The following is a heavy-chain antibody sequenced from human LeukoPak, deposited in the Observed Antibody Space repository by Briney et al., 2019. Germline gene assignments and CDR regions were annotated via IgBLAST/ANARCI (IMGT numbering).Heavy chain of an antibody. J-gene: IGHJ6*02. CDR2: IYYSGST. V-gene: IGHV4-59*08. CDR3: AASYDSSVSNYYYGMDV. CDR1: DGSISSYY. Sequence: PSETLSLTCTVSDGSISSYYWSWIRQPPGKGLEWIGYIYYSGSTNYNPSLKSRVTISVDTSKNQFSLKLSSVTAADTAVYYCAASYDSSVSNYYYGMDVWGQGTTVTVSS. D-gene: IGHD3-22*01.